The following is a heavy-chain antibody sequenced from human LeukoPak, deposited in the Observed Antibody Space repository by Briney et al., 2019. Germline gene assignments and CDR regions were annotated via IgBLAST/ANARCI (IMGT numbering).Heavy chain of an antibody. CDR2: ISGNGGTI. Sequence: PGGSLRLSCAASGFTFSSHEMNWVRQAPGKGLEWVSYISGNGGTIFYADSVKGRFTISRDNSKNTLYLQMNSLRAEDTAMYYCARDSYYDHSGGDFDYWGQGTLVTVSS. D-gene: IGHD3-22*01. J-gene: IGHJ4*02. CDR1: GFTFSSHE. V-gene: IGHV3-48*03. CDR3: ARDSYYDHSGGDFDY.